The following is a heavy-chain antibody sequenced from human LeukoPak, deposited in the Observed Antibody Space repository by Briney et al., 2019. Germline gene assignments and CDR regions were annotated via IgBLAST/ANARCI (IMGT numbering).Heavy chain of an antibody. Sequence: GGSLRLSCAASGFTISSFWMHWVRQVPGKGLVWVSRINRDGSITDYADSVKGRFTISRDSAKNTLYLQMNSLRGDDTAVYYCAREAGGQLVGIWFDPWGQGTLVTVSS. V-gene: IGHV3-74*01. J-gene: IGHJ5*02. CDR1: GFTISSFW. CDR2: INRDGSIT. D-gene: IGHD6-6*01. CDR3: AREAGGQLVGIWFDP.